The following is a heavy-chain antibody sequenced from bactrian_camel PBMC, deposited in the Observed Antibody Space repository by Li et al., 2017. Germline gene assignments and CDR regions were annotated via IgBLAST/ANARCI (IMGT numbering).Heavy chain of an antibody. V-gene: IGHV3S53*01. CDR2: IRGDSTT. Sequence: HVQLVESGGGSVQTGGSLRLSCTASESTYRATCMVWFRQAPGKEKEGVALIRGDSTTTYTDSVKGRFTTSRDNAKNTVTLQMNNLKPEDTAVYYCVYSDGDFGQGTQVTVS. CDR1: ESTYRATC. J-gene: IGHJ4*01. D-gene: IGHD5*01.